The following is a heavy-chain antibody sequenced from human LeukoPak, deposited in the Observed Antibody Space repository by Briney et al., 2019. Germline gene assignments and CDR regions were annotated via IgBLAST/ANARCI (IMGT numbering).Heavy chain of an antibody. Sequence: GGSLRLSCADSGVTLSNYGMAWVRQAPGKGLEWVAGISGSGGRPNYADSVKGRFTISRDNAKNTLYLQMNSLRAEDTAVYFCAKRGVVIRVILVGFHKEAYYFDSWGQGALVSVSS. CDR1: GVTLSNYG. D-gene: IGHD3-22*01. CDR3: AKRGVVIRVILVGFHKEAYYFDS. CDR2: ISGSGGRP. J-gene: IGHJ4*02. V-gene: IGHV3-23*01.